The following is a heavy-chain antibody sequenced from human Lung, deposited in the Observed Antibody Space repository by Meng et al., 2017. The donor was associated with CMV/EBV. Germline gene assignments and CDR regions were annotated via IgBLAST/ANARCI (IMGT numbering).Heavy chain of an antibody. J-gene: IGHJ5*02. CDR3: TRHLRGEPIDA. D-gene: IGHD3-10*01. V-gene: IGHV5-51*01. Sequence: XVSCKGSGDTFTGYWIGWVRQMPGKGLEWMGIVYPGDSDTRYSPSFQGRVSISVDKSISTAYLHWSSLRASDTAMYYCTRHLRGEPIDALDQGTLVTVSS. CDR2: VYPGDSDT. CDR1: GDTFTGYW.